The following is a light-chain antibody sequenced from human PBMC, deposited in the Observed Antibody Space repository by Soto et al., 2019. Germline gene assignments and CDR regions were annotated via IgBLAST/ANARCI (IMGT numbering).Light chain of an antibody. CDR3: SSYTSSSTLGVV. CDR2: EVS. Sequence: QSVLTQPASVSGSPGQSITISCTGTSSDVGGYNYVSWYQQHPGKAPKLMIYEVSNRPSGVSNRLSGFKSGNTASLTISGLQAEDEADYYCSSYTSSSTLGVVFGGGTQLTVL. CDR1: SSDVGGYNY. J-gene: IGLJ2*01. V-gene: IGLV2-14*01.